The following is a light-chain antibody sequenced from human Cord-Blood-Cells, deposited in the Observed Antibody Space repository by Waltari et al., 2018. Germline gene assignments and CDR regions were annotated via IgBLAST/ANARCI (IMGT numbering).Light chain of an antibody. V-gene: IGLV2-23*01. CDR2: EGS. CDR1: SSDVGSYNL. Sequence: QSALTQPASVSGSPGQSITISCTGTSSDVGSYNLVSWYQQHPGQAPKLMIYEGSKRPSGGSNRFSGSKSGNTASLTISGLQAEDEADYYCCSYAGSSTLVFGGGTKLTVL. J-gene: IGLJ2*01. CDR3: CSYAGSSTLV.